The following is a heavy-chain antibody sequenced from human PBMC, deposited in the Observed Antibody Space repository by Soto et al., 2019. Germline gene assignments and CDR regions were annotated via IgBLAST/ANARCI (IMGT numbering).Heavy chain of an antibody. CDR1: GYSISSSSYY. Sequence: XDTLTLTYAVSGYSISSSSYYWGWIRQPPGKGLEWIGSIYYSGSTYYNPSLKSRVTISVDTSKNQFSLKLSSVTAADTAVYYCARRLRFLEWSGGGYFDYWGQGTLVTVSS. CDR2: IYYSGST. CDR3: ARRLRFLEWSGGGYFDY. V-gene: IGHV4-39*01. D-gene: IGHD3-3*01. J-gene: IGHJ4*02.